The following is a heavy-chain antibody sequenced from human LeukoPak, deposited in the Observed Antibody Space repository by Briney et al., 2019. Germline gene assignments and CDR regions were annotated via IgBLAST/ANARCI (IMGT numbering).Heavy chain of an antibody. CDR2: IYYSGST. Sequence: TSETLSLTCTVSGGSISSSSYYWGWIRQPPGKGLEWIGSIYYSGSTYYNPSLKSRVTISVDTSKNQFSLKLSSVTAADTAVYYCASFGSRDAFDIWGQGTMVTVSS. V-gene: IGHV4-39*07. CDR1: GGSISSSSYY. D-gene: IGHD3-10*01. J-gene: IGHJ3*02. CDR3: ASFGSRDAFDI.